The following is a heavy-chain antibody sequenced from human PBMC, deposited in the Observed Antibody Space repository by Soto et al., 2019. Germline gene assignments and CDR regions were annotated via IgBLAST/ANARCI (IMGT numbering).Heavy chain of an antibody. Sequence: SETLSLTCAVYGGSFSGYYWSWIRQPPGKGLEWIGEINHSGSTNYNPSLKSRVTISVDTSKNQFSLKLSSVTAADTAVYYCARGSNYIWGSYRPYAFDICGQGTMVTVSS. CDR2: INHSGST. V-gene: IGHV4-34*01. J-gene: IGHJ3*02. D-gene: IGHD3-16*01. CDR3: ARGSNYIWGSYRPYAFDI. CDR1: GGSFSGYY.